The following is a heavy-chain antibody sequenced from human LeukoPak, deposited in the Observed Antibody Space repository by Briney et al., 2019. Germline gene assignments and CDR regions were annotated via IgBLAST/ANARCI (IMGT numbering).Heavy chain of an antibody. CDR1: GFTFSTYE. D-gene: IGHD2-2*01. CDR3: ARDRHCSSISCSNAFDI. CDR2: ISSDGSDK. Sequence: GGSLRLSCAGSGFTFSTYEMHWVRQAPGKGLEWVAVISSDGSDKDYADSVKGRFTIPRDNSKNTLYLQMNSLRAEDSAVYYCARDRHCSSISCSNAFDIWGQGTVVTVSS. J-gene: IGHJ3*02. V-gene: IGHV3-30*01.